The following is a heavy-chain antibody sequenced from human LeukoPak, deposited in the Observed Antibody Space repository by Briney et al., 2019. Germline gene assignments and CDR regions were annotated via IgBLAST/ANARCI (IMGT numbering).Heavy chain of an antibody. CDR2: ISGSGGST. V-gene: IGHV3-23*01. J-gene: IGHJ4*02. D-gene: IGHD2-8*01. Sequence: GGSLRLSCAASGFTFSSYAMSWVRQAPGKGLEWVSAISGSGGSTYYADSVKGRFTISRDNSKNTLYLQMNSLRAEDTAVYYCAKDQGYCTNGVCLTFDYWGQRTLVTVSS. CDR1: GFTFSSYA. CDR3: AKDQGYCTNGVCLTFDY.